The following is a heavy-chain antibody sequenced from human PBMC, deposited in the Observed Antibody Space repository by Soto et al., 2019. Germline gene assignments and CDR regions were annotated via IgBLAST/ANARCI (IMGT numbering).Heavy chain of an antibody. D-gene: IGHD6-19*01. Sequence: QVQLVESGGGVVQPGRSLRLSCAASGFTFSDYAMYWVRQAPGKGLEWVSVISFDGNIKYYTGSVKGRFTISRDNSKNTLHLQVNSLRTEDTALYYCARAPGHSMHSSGWQIDYWGQGTLVTVSS. CDR2: ISFDGNIK. CDR1: GFTFSDYA. CDR3: ARAPGHSMHSSGWQIDY. V-gene: IGHV3-30-3*01. J-gene: IGHJ4*02.